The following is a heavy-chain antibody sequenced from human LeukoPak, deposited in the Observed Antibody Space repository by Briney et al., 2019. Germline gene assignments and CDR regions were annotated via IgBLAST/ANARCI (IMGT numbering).Heavy chain of an antibody. D-gene: IGHD3-16*02. CDR1: GFTFSSYA. CDR2: ISGTGGST. J-gene: IGHJ3*02. Sequence: GGSLRLSCAASGFTFSSYAMSWVRQAPGKGLEWVSAISGTGGSTYYADSVKGRFTISRDNSKNTLYLQMNSLRAEDTAVYYCAQSLYDYVWGSYQYPDAFDIWGQGTMVTVSS. CDR3: AQSLYDYVWGSYQYPDAFDI. V-gene: IGHV3-23*01.